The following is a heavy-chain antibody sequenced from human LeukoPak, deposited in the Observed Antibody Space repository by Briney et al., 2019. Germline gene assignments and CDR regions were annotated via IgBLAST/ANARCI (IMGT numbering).Heavy chain of an antibody. V-gene: IGHV3-30*04. CDR1: GFTFSSYA. J-gene: IGHJ4*02. Sequence: PGRSLRLSCAASGFTFSSYAMHWVRQAPGKGLEWVAVISYDGSNKYYADSVKGRFTISRDNSKNTLYLQMNSLRAEDTAVYYCARKIVVVTANFDYWGQGTLVTVSS. D-gene: IGHD2-21*02. CDR2: ISYDGSNK. CDR3: ARKIVVVTANFDY.